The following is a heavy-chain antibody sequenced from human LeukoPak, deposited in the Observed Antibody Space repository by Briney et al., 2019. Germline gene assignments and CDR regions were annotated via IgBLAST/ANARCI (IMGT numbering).Heavy chain of an antibody. Sequence: SETLSLTCTVSGGSISSSSYFWGWIRQPPGKGLEWIGSIYYSGSTYYNPSLKSRVTISVDTSKNQFSLELSSVTAADTAVYYCAVDSSGWWWGQGTLVTVSS. V-gene: IGHV4-39*01. J-gene: IGHJ4*02. D-gene: IGHD6-19*01. CDR1: GGSISSSSYF. CDR3: AVDSSGWW. CDR2: IYYSGST.